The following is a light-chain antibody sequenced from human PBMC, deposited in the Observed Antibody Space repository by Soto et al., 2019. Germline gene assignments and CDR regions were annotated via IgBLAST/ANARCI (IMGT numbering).Light chain of an antibody. CDR1: QIISHW. CDR2: KAS. V-gene: IGKV1-5*03. Sequence: IQMTQSPSTLSASVGDRVTITCRATQIISHWLAWYQQKPGKAPKLLISKASTLASGVPSRFSGGISGTDFTLTITSLQPDDFATYYCQQYSVYPRTFGQGTKLEI. CDR3: QQYSVYPRT. J-gene: IGKJ2*01.